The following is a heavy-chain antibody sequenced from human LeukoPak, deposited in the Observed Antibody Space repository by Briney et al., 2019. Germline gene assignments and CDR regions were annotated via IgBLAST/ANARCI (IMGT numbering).Heavy chain of an antibody. J-gene: IGHJ4*02. D-gene: IGHD6-19*01. V-gene: IGHV3-30*02. CDR1: GFTFSSYA. CDR3: ARDNSVAGNFGY. CDR2: IRYDGSNK. Sequence: GGSLRLSCAASGFTFSSYAMHWVRQAPGKGLEWVAFIRYDGSNKYYADSVKGRFTISRDNSKNTLYLQMNSLRAEDTAVYYCARDNSVAGNFGYWGQGTLVTVSS.